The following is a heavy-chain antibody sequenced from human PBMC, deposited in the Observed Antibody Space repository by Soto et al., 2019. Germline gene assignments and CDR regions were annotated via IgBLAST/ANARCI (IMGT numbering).Heavy chain of an antibody. CDR2: IYHSGST. V-gene: IGHV4-4*02. CDR1: GGSISSSNW. D-gene: IGHD3-10*01. Sequence: QVQLQESGPGLVKPSGTLSLTCAVSGGSISSSNWWSWVRQPPGKGLEWIGEIYHSGSTNYNPSLKSRFTKSVDKSKNQFSLKLSSVTTAHTAVYYCARDYMVRGVMRWFDPWGQGTLVTVSS. J-gene: IGHJ5*02. CDR3: ARDYMVRGVMRWFDP.